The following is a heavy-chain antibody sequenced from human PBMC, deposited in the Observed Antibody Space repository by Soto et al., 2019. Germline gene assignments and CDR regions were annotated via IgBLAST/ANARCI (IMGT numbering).Heavy chain of an antibody. CDR2: IFGSGAPT. Sequence: EVQLLESGGGLVQPGGSLRLSCAASGFTFSHYAMSWVRQAPGKGLQWVSTIFGSGAPTHYADSVKGRFGISRDNSNNKVFLEMNSFKDEDTAVYYCTREASSWGFAFDLWGQGTRVAVSS. J-gene: IGHJ3*01. CDR1: GFTFSHYA. V-gene: IGHV3-23*01. CDR3: TREASSWGFAFDL. D-gene: IGHD3-16*01.